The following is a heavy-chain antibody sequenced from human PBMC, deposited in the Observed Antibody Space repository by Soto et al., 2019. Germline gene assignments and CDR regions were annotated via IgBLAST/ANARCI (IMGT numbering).Heavy chain of an antibody. CDR3: AKEDVWFAKDY. D-gene: IGHD3-10*01. V-gene: IGHV3-30*18. CDR1: GFTFSGYG. CDR2: ISHDGSDK. Sequence: GGSLRLSCVASGFTFSGYGMHWVRQAPGKGLEWLAVISHDGSDKYYADSVRGRFTISRDNSENTLYLQMNSRRPEDTAVYYCAKEDVWFAKDYWGQGTLVTVSS. J-gene: IGHJ4*02.